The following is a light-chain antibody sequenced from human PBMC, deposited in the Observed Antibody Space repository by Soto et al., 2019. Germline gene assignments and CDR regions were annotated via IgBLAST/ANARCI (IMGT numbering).Light chain of an antibody. CDR1: QSVSNY. CDR3: QQCVNWLLLT. V-gene: IGKV3-11*01. J-gene: IGKJ4*01. CDR2: DAS. Sequence: EIVLTQSPATLSLSPGETATLSCRASQSVSNYLAWYQQKPGQAPRPLIYDASDRATGIPARFSGSGSGTDFTLTISSLEPEDFAVYYCQQCVNWLLLTLGGGTKVELK.